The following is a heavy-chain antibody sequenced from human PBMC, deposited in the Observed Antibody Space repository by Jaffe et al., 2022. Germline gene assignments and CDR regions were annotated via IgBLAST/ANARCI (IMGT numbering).Heavy chain of an antibody. D-gene: IGHD5-12*01. CDR2: IYSGGST. J-gene: IGHJ6*03. Sequence: EVQLVESGGGLVQPGGSLRLSCAASGFTVSSNYMSWVRQAPGKGLEWVSVIYSGGSTYYADSVKGRFTISRDNSKNTLYLQMNSLRAEDTAVYYCAREVFGWLRPYYYMDVWGKGTTVTVSS. V-gene: IGHV3-66*02. CDR3: AREVFGWLRPYYYMDV. CDR1: GFTVSSNY.